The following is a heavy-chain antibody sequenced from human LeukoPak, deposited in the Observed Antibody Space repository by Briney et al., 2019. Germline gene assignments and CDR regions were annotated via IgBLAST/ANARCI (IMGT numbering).Heavy chain of an antibody. J-gene: IGHJ3*02. Sequence: PSETLSLTCTVSGGSISSYYWSWIRQPAGKGLEWIGRIYTSGSTSGNTIYNPSLKSRVTMSVDTSKNQFSLKLSSVTAADTAVYYCARDLMTTEAFDIWGQGTMVTVSS. CDR2: IYTSGST. CDR3: ARDLMTTEAFDI. CDR1: GGSISSYY. V-gene: IGHV4-4*07. D-gene: IGHD2-8*01.